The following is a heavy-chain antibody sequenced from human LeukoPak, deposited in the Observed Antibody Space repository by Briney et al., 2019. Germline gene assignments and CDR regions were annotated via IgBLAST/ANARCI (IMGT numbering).Heavy chain of an antibody. CDR2: ISYDGSNK. CDR3: ARDPYTLLAVGGLFDY. D-gene: IGHD6-19*01. V-gene: IGHV3-30*19. CDR1: GFIFSGYG. Sequence: GGSLRLSCAASGFIFSGYGMHWVRQAPGKGLEWVAVISYDGSNKYYADSVKGRFTISRDNSKNTLYLQMNSLRAEDTAVYYCARDPYTLLAVGGLFDYWGQGTLVTVSS. J-gene: IGHJ4*02.